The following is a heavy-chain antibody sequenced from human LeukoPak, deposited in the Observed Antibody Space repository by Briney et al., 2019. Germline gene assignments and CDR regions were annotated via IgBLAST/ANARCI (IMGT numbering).Heavy chain of an antibody. CDR3: ARDGGYSYGYFDH. J-gene: IGHJ4*02. V-gene: IGHV3-48*04. CDR1: GFTFSSYS. CDR2: ISSSSSTI. Sequence: GGSLRLSCAASGFTFSSYSMNWVRQAPGKGLEWVSYISSSSSTIYYADSVKGRFTISRDNAKNSLYLQMNSLRAEDTAVYYCARDGGYSYGYFDHWGQGTLVTVSS. D-gene: IGHD5-18*01.